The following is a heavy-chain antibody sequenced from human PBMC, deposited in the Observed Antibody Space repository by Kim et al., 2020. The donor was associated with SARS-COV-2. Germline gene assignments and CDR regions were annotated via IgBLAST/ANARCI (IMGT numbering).Heavy chain of an antibody. Sequence: GTTYYADSVKGRFTISRDNSKNTVYLQMNSLRAEDTAIYYCAKDRDRLRDWGQGTMVTVSS. CDR2: GTT. D-gene: IGHD3-16*01. CDR3: AKDRDRLRD. J-gene: IGHJ3*01. V-gene: IGHV3-23*01.